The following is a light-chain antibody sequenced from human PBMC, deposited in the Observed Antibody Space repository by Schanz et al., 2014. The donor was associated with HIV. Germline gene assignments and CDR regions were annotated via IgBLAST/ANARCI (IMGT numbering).Light chain of an antibody. J-gene: IGKJ2*01. CDR3: QHYNSYSYT. CDR2: GAS. CDR1: QTITSNF. Sequence: EIVLTQSPGTLSSSPGERATLSCRASQTITSNFLAWYQQRPGQAPRLLIYGASSRATGIPDRFSGSGSGTDFTLTISRLEPEDFAVYYCQHYNSYSYTFGQGTKLEIK. V-gene: IGKV3-20*01.